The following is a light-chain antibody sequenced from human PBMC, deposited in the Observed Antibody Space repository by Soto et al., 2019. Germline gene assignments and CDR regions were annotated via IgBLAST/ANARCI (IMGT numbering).Light chain of an antibody. CDR3: QQSYSIPQT. V-gene: IGKV1-39*01. CDR2: AAS. CDR1: QSISSY. J-gene: IGKJ1*01. Sequence: DIQMTQSPSSLSASVGDRVTITCRASQSISSYLNWYQQKPGKAPKLLIYAASSLQSGVPSRFSGSGPGTDFTLTISSLQPEDFATYHCQQSYSIPQTFGQGTKVDIK.